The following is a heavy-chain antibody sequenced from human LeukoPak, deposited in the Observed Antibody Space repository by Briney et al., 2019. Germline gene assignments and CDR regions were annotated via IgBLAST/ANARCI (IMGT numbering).Heavy chain of an antibody. J-gene: IGHJ4*02. V-gene: IGHV1-18*01. CDR2: ISPYNRNT. CDR1: GYTFINYG. Sequence: ASVKVPCKASGYTFINYGISWVRQAPGQGLEWMAWISPYNRNTYYAQNLQDRVTLTTDTSTNTAYMELRSLRSDDTAVYYCARDDLNYFDYWGQGTLVTVSS. CDR3: ARDDLNYFDY.